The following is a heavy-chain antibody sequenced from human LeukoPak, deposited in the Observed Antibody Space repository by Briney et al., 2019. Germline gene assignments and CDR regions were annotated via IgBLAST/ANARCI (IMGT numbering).Heavy chain of an antibody. D-gene: IGHD1-7*01. Sequence: ASGTLSLTCAVSGGSISSSNWWSWVRQPPGKGLEWIGEIYHSGSTNYNPSLKSRVTISVDTSKNQFSLKLSSVTAADTAVYYCARETRGYFDYWGQGTLVTVSS. CDR3: ARETRGYFDY. CDR1: GGSISSSNW. CDR2: IYHSGST. V-gene: IGHV4-4*02. J-gene: IGHJ4*02.